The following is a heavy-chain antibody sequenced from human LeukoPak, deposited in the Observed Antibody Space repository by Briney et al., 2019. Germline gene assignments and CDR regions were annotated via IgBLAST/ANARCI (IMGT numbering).Heavy chain of an antibody. CDR3: ARGDRSGNYYGSGSP. CDR1: GFTFSSYS. CDR2: ISSSSSYI. V-gene: IGHV3-21*01. Sequence: PGGSLRLSCAASGFTFSSYSMNWVRQAPGKGLEWVSSISSSSSYIYYADSVKGRFTISRDNAKNSLYLQMNSLTAEDTAVYYCARGDRSGNYYGSGSPWGQGTLVTVSS. J-gene: IGHJ5*02. D-gene: IGHD3-10*01.